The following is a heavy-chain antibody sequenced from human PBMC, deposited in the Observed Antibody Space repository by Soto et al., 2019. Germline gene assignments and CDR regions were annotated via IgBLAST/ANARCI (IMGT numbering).Heavy chain of an antibody. Sequence: GASVKVSCKASGYTFTSYDINWVRQATGQGLEWMGWMNPNSGNTGYAQKFQGRVTMTRNTSISTAYMELSSLRSEDTAVYYCARGRRGDSLYSRGNWFDPWGQGTLVTVSS. CDR3: ARGRRGDSLYSRGNWFDP. V-gene: IGHV1-8*01. CDR1: GYTFTSYD. J-gene: IGHJ5*02. CDR2: MNPNSGNT. D-gene: IGHD2-21*02.